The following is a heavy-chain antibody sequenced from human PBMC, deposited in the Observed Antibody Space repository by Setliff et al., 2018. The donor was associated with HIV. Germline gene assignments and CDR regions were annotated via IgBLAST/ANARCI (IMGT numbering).Heavy chain of an antibody. D-gene: IGHD4-4*01. Sequence: PSETLSLTCAVYGGSFSGNYWSWIRQPPGKGLEWIGDINHGGSTNYNPSLKSRVTISVDTSKNQFSLRLSSVTAADTAVYYCAREKNDYNNYYFDFWGQGTLVTVSS. J-gene: IGHJ4*02. CDR3: AREKNDYNNYYFDF. CDR2: INHGGST. V-gene: IGHV4-34*01. CDR1: GGSFSGNY.